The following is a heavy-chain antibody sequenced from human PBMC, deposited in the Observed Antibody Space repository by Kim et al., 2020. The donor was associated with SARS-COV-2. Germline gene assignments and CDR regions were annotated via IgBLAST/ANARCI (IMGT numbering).Heavy chain of an antibody. CDR2: INPSGGST. D-gene: IGHD2-2*01. Sequence: ASVKVSCKASGYTFTSYYMHWVRQAPGQGLEWMGIINPSGGSTSYAQKFQGRVTMTRDTSTSTVYMELSSLRSEDTAVYYCAREVGYCSSTSCYAGSWYYFDYWGQGTLVTVSS. J-gene: IGHJ4*02. CDR3: AREVGYCSSTSCYAGSWYYFDY. CDR1: GYTFTSYY. V-gene: IGHV1-46*01.